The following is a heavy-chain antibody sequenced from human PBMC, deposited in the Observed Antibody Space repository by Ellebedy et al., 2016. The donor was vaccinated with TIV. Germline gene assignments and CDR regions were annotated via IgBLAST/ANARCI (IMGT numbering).Heavy chain of an antibody. CDR3: ATEVSTMVRGLYMDY. V-gene: IGHV4-34*01. Sequence: MPSETLSLTCTVYGGSFSGYSWSWVRQPPGKELEGVGEINHSGNTNYNPSLKSRGIISVDTSKNQFSLKLSSVTAADTAVYYCATEVSTMVRGLYMDYWGQGALVTVSS. D-gene: IGHD3-10*01. CDR2: INHSGNT. CDR1: GGSFSGYS. J-gene: IGHJ4*02.